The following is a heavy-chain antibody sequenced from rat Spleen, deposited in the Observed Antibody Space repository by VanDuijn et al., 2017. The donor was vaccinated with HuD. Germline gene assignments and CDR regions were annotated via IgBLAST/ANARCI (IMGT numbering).Heavy chain of an antibody. CDR2: ITNTGRST. D-gene: IGHD1-1*01. V-gene: IGHV5-31*01. Sequence: EVRLVESGGGLVQPGRSLKISCVASGFTFNNYWMTWIRQAPGKGLEWVASITNTGRSTYYRDSVKGRFTISRDNAKSTLYLQMDSLRSEDTATYYCARHGGGRTYVMDAWGQGVSVTVSS. J-gene: IGHJ4*01. CDR3: ARHGGGRTYVMDA. CDR1: GFTFNNYW.